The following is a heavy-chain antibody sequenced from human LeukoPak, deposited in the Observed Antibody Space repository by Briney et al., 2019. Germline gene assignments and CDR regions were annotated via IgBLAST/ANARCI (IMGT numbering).Heavy chain of an antibody. J-gene: IGHJ4*02. Sequence: SVKLSCKASGGTFSSYAISWVRQAPGQGLEWMGGIIPIFGTANYAQKFQGRVTITADESTSTAYMELSSLRSEDTAVYYCARGRSGSYLFYYFDYWGQGTLVTVSS. CDR3: ARGRSGSYLFYYFDY. CDR1: GGTFSSYA. CDR2: IIPIFGTA. D-gene: IGHD1-26*01. V-gene: IGHV1-69*13.